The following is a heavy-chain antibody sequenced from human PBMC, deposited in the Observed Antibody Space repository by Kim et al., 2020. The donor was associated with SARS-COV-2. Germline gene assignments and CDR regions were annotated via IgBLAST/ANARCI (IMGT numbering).Heavy chain of an antibody. CDR2: IYHSGST. CDR3: AGKYDSSGYYGDY. CDR1: GGSISSSNW. J-gene: IGHJ4*02. Sequence: SETLSLTCAVSGGSISSSNWWSWVRQPPGKGLEWIGEIYHSGSTNYNPSLKSRVTISVDKSKNQFSLKLSSVTAADTAVYYCAGKYDSSGYYGDYWGQGTLVTVSS. V-gene: IGHV4-4*02. D-gene: IGHD3-22*01.